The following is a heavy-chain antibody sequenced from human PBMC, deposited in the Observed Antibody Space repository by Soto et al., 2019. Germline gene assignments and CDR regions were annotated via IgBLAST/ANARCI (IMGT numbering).Heavy chain of an antibody. J-gene: IGHJ4*02. CDR3: ARDRPRYCSSTSCYGGLFDY. D-gene: IGHD2-2*01. CDR1: GYTFSSYG. Sequence: GASVKVSCKASGYTFSSYGISWVRQAPGQGLEWMGWISAYNGNTNYAQNLQGRVTMTTDTSTSTAYMELRSLRSDDTAVYYCARDRPRYCSSTSCYGGLFDYWGQGTLVTVSS. V-gene: IGHV1-18*01. CDR2: ISAYNGNT.